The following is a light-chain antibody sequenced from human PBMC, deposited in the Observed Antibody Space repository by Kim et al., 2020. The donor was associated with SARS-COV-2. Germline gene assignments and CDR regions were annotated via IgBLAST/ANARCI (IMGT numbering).Light chain of an antibody. J-gene: IGKJ4*01. CDR1: QSISSY. CDR3: QQRNRWPLT. Sequence: WSPGDRATLSCRAGQSISSYLGWYQHKPGQAPRLLIYDASNRATGTPARFSGSGSGTDFTLTISSLEPEDFAVYYCQQRNRWPLTFGGGTKVEIK. V-gene: IGKV3-11*01. CDR2: DAS.